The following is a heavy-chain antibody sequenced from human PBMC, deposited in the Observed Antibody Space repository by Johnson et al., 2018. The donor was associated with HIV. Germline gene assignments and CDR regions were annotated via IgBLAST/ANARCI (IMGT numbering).Heavy chain of an antibody. CDR3: ARDLGWELQSDGDAFDI. V-gene: IGHV3-33*08. J-gene: IGHJ3*02. CDR2: IWYDGSNK. Sequence: VQLVESGGGLVQPGGSLRLSCAASGFTFSSYGMHWVRQAPGKGLEWVAVIWYDGSNKYYADSVKGRFTISRDNSKNTLYLQMNSLRAEDTAVYYCARDLGWELQSDGDAFDIWGQGTMVTVSS. CDR1: GFTFSSYG. D-gene: IGHD1-26*01.